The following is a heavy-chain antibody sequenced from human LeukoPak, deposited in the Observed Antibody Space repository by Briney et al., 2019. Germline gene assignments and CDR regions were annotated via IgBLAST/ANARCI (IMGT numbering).Heavy chain of an antibody. CDR1: GGSISSGGYY. V-gene: IGHV4-31*03. CDR3: ARGPSLPFDY. J-gene: IGHJ4*02. Sequence: PSQTLSLTCTVSGGSISSGGYYWSWLRQHPGQGLEWIGYIYYSGSTYYNPSLKSRVTISVDTSKNQFSLKPSSVTAADTAVYYCARGPSLPFDYWGQGTLVTVSS. CDR2: IYYSGST.